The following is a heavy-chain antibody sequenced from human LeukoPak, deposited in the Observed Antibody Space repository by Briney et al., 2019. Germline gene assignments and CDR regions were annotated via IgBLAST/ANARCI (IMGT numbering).Heavy chain of an antibody. Sequence: PGGSLRLSCAASGFTFSAFWMHWVRQAPGKGLVWVSRINSDDSRTTYADSVKGRFTISRDNAKNTLYLQMDSLRAEDTAVYYCARVYNNNYFDHWGQGTLVTVSS. D-gene: IGHD1-14*01. J-gene: IGHJ4*02. CDR3: ARVYNNNYFDH. CDR2: INSDDSRT. V-gene: IGHV3-74*01. CDR1: GFTFSAFW.